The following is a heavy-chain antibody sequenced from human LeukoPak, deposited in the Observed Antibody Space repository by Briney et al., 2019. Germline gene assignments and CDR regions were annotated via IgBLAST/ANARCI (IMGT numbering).Heavy chain of an antibody. J-gene: IGHJ6*02. CDR1: GYTFTGYY. V-gene: IGHV1-2*02. CDR3: ARDGDYGDYGMDV. CDR2: INPNSGGT. Sequence: ASVKVSCKASGYTFTGYYMHWVRQAPGQGLEWMGWINPNSGGTNYAQKFQGRVTMTRDTSISTAYMELSRLRSDDTAVYYRARDGDYGDYGMDVWGQGTTVTVSS. D-gene: IGHD4-17*01.